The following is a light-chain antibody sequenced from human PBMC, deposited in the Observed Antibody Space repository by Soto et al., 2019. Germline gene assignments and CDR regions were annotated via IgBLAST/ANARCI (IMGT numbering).Light chain of an antibody. CDR1: QGISSY. V-gene: IGKV1-9*01. J-gene: IGKJ4*01. Sequence: DIQLTQSPSFLSASVGDRVTITCRASQGISSYLAWYQQKPGKAPKLLIYAASTLQSGVPSRFSGSGSGTEFTLTISSLQPEDFATYYCQQLNGFGGGTKVDIK. CDR3: QQLNG. CDR2: AAS.